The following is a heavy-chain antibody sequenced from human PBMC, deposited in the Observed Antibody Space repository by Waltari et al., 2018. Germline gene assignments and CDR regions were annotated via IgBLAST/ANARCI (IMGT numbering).Heavy chain of an antibody. V-gene: IGHV4-39*01. Sequence: QLQLQESGPGLVKPSEPLSLTCPFPVDSISSSRSSGGWIRQPPGKGLEWIGSVYYSGSTYYNPSLKSRVTISIDTSENQFSLKLSSVTAADTAVYYCARRDFHYDTVWGTYTYWGQGTLVTVSS. CDR3: ARRDFHYDTVWGTYTY. J-gene: IGHJ4*02. CDR2: VYYSGST. D-gene: IGHD3-16*01. CDR1: VDSISSSRSS.